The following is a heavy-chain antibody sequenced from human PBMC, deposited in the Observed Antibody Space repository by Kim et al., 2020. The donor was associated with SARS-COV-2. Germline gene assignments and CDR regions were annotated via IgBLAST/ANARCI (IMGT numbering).Heavy chain of an antibody. Sequence: GGSLRLSCAASGFTFSSYGMHWVRQAPGKGLEWVAVISYDGSNKYYADSVKGRFTISRDNSKNTLYLQMNSLRAEDTAVYYCAKALPYCSSTSCYADYY. CDR3: AKALPYCSSTSCYADYY. J-gene: IGHJ6*01. CDR2: ISYDGSNK. V-gene: IGHV3-30*18. CDR1: GFTFSSYG. D-gene: IGHD2-2*01.